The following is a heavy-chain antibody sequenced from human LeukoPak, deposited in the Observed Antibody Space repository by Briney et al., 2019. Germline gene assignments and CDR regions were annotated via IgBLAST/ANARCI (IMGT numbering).Heavy chain of an antibody. V-gene: IGHV3-33*01. Sequence: PGGSLRLSCAASGFAFNTYAMHWVRQAPGQGLEWVALIWHDGGHTFYSNSVRGQFTISSDNSKNTVSLQMNNLRPEDTAVYYCARESFGAGSYPDFWGQGTLVTVSS. CDR3: ARESFGAGSYPDF. J-gene: IGHJ4*02. D-gene: IGHD3-10*01. CDR1: GFAFNTYA. CDR2: IWHDGGHT.